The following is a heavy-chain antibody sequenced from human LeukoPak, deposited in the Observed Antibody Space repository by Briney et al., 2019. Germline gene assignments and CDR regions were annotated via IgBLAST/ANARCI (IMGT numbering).Heavy chain of an antibody. CDR2: INTNTGNP. Sequence: ASVTVSCKASGYTFSNYGMNWVRQAPGQGLEWMGWINTNTGNPTYAQGFTGRFVLSLDTSVSTAYLQISSLKAEDTAVCYCARLFDYGDYPYFDYWGQGTLVTVSS. CDR3: ARLFDYGDYPYFDY. CDR1: GYTFSNYG. D-gene: IGHD4-17*01. J-gene: IGHJ4*02. V-gene: IGHV7-4-1*02.